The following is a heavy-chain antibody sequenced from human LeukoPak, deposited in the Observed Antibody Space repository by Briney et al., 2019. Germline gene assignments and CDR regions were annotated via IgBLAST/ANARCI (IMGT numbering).Heavy chain of an antibody. CDR2: ISDSGGST. CDR3: ASLFLCYGCSRSSDAINI. D-gene: IGHD6-6*01. Sequence: GGSLRLSCAASGVTSSNYAMNWVRQAPGKGLEWVSTISDSGGSTYYADSVKGRFTISRDNSKYTLYLQMNSLKAEDTAVYYCASLFLCYGCSRSSDAINIWGQGTMVTVSS. CDR1: GVTSSNYA. V-gene: IGHV3-23*01. J-gene: IGHJ3*02.